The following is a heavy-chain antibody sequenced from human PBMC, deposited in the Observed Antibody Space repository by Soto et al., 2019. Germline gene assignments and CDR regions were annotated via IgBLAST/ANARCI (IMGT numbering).Heavy chain of an antibody. J-gene: IGHJ3*02. V-gene: IGHV1-2*04. Sequence: ASVKVSCKASGYTFTGYYMHWVRQAPGQGLEWMGWINPNSGGTNYAQKFQGWVTLTRDTSISPAYMELSRLRSDDTAMYYCARADCSGGSCYPESWGDAFDIWGQGTMVTVSS. CDR1: GYTFTGYY. CDR2: INPNSGGT. D-gene: IGHD2-15*01. CDR3: ARADCSGGSCYPESWGDAFDI.